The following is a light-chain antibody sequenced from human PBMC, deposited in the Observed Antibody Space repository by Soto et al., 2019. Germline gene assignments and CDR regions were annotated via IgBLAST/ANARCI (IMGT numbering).Light chain of an antibody. CDR3: KSYASRNTEV. CDR2: EVV. Sequence: QSVLTQPPSASGSPGQSVTISCTGTKSDIGVYDFVSWYQHHPGKAPRLIIYEVVQRPSGVPDRFSGSKSGNTASLTVSGLQAADEADYFCKSYASRNTEVFGRGTKVTVL. J-gene: IGLJ1*01. CDR1: KSDIGVYDF. V-gene: IGLV2-8*01.